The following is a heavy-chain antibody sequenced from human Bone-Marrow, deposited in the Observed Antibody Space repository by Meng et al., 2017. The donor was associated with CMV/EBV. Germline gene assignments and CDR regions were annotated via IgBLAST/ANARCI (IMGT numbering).Heavy chain of an antibody. CDR3: ARERMVRYYYYGMDV. CDR2: ISSSSSYI. J-gene: IGHJ6*01. D-gene: IGHD2-8*01. Sequence: GGSLRLSCAASGFTFSSYSMNWVRQAPGKGLEWVSSISSSSSYIYYADSVKGRFTISRDNAKNSLYLQMNSLRAEDTAVYYCARERMVRYYYYGMDVWGQGTTVTVSS. CDR1: GFTFSSYS. V-gene: IGHV3-21*01.